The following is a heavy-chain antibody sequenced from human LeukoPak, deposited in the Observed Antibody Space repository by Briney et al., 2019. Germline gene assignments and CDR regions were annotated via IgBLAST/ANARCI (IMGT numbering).Heavy chain of an antibody. J-gene: IGHJ4*02. CDR3: ARTLHSYYDSSGYFGY. CDR2: INCNSGAT. D-gene: IGHD3-22*01. Sequence: ASVTVSCKPSGYTFTDYDMHWERKAPGHGLEWMGRINCNSGATKYGEKFQGRVTMTRDTSISTVYMELSRLRSVDTAVYFCARTLHSYYDSSGYFGYWGQGTLVTVSS. V-gene: IGHV1-2*02. CDR1: GYTFTDYD.